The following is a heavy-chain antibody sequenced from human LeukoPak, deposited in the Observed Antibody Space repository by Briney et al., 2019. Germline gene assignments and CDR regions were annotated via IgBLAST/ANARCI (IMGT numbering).Heavy chain of an antibody. CDR2: ISAYNGNT. D-gene: IGHD2-2*02. Sequence: ASVKFSCKASGGTFSSYVISWVRQAPGQGREWMGWISAYNGNTNYAQKLQGRVTMTTDTSTRTTYMAMRRLRSDDTAVYYCARGDCSSTSCYTKAALFDYWGQGTLVTVSS. CDR1: GGTFSSYV. CDR3: ARGDCSSTSCYTKAALFDY. J-gene: IGHJ4*02. V-gene: IGHV1-18*01.